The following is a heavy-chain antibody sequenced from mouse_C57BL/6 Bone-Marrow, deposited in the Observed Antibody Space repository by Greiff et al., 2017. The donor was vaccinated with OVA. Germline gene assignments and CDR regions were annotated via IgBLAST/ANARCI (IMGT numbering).Heavy chain of an antibody. CDR1: GFTFSDYG. CDR3: ARPVSTMAHYFDY. CDR2: ISSGSSTI. Sequence: EVTLVESGGGLVKPGGSLKLSCAASGFTFSDYGMHWVRQAPEKGLEWVAYISSGSSTIYYADTVQGRFTISRDNAKNTLFLQMTSLRSEDTAMYYCARPVSTMAHYFDYWGQGTTLTVSS. J-gene: IGHJ2*01. V-gene: IGHV5-17*01. D-gene: IGHD2-1*01.